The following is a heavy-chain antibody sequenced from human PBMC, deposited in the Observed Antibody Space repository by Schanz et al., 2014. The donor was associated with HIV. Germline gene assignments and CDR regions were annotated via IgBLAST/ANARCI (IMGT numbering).Heavy chain of an antibody. Sequence: EVQLLESGGGLVQPGGSLRLSCAASAFPFSNHAMSWVRQAPGKGLEWVSGINEDGSSTRYADSVKGRFTISRDNARNTLYLQMNSLRAEDTAVYYCANSGYCTSGICYTRGNGMDVWGQGTTVTVSS. V-gene: IGHV3-23*01. CDR1: AFPFSNHA. J-gene: IGHJ6*02. D-gene: IGHD2-8*01. CDR3: ANSGYCTSGICYTRGNGMDV. CDR2: INEDGSST.